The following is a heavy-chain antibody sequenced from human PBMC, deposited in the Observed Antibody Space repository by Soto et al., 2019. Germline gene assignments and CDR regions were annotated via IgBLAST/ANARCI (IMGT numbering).Heavy chain of an antibody. CDR3: ARVNYGDYGGVYDY. V-gene: IGHV3-74*01. D-gene: IGHD4-17*01. J-gene: IGHJ4*02. Sequence: EVQLVESGGGLVQPGGSLRLSCAASGFTVSSYLMHWVRQAPGKGLVWVSRINSDGSSTSFADSVKGRFTISRDNAKNTLYLQMNSLRAEDTAVYYCARVNYGDYGGVYDYRGQGTLVTVSS. CDR1: GFTVSSYL. CDR2: INSDGSST.